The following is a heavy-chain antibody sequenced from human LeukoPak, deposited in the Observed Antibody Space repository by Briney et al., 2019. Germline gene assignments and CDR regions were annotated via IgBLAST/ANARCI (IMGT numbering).Heavy chain of an antibody. V-gene: IGHV1-2*02. D-gene: IGHD4-17*01. Sequence: ASVKVSCKASGYTFTAYHLHWVRRAPGQGLEWMGWINPNNGGTNYAQKFQGRVTMTRDTSISTAYMELNRLRSDDTAVYYCARGMSATVTPFDYWGQGTLVTVSS. CDR3: ARGMSATVTPFDY. CDR1: GYTFTAYH. J-gene: IGHJ4*02. CDR2: INPNNGGT.